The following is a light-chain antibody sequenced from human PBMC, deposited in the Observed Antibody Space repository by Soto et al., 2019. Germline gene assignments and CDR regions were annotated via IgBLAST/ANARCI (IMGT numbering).Light chain of an antibody. CDR2: GAS. V-gene: IGKV3-15*01. Sequence: EIVMTQSPATLSVSPGERATLSCRASQSVNSNLAWYQQKPGQAPRLLIYGASNRATGIPARFSGSGSGTEFTLTITSLQSEDLAVYYCQQYNNWPLLTFGGGTKVDIK. CDR1: QSVNSN. CDR3: QQYNNWPLLT. J-gene: IGKJ4*01.